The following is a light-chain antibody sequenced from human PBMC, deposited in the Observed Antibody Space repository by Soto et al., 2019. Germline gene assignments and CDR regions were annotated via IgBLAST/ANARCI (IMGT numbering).Light chain of an antibody. J-gene: IGLJ3*02. CDR1: NIGAKS. CDR3: QVWDYNGDHHWV. CDR2: DDS. Sequence: SYELTQPPSVSVAPGLTAGVTCGGNNIGAKSVHWYQQKPGQAPVLVVYDDSDRPSGTPVRFSGSKSGNTATLTISGVEAGDEADYYCQVWDYNGDHHWVFGGGTMVTVL. V-gene: IGLV3-21*02.